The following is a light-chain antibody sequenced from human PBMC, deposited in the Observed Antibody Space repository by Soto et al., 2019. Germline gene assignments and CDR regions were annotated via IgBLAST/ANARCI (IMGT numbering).Light chain of an antibody. CDR1: SSDVGDNY. CDR3: CSYAGSYTYV. V-gene: IGLV2-8*01. CDR2: EVS. J-gene: IGLJ1*01. Sequence: QSALAQPPSASGSPGQSVTISCTGTSSDVGDNYVSWYQQHLGKAPKLIIYEVSQRPSGVPDRFSGSKSGNTASLTISGLQAEDEADYYCCSYAGSYTYVFGTGTKV.